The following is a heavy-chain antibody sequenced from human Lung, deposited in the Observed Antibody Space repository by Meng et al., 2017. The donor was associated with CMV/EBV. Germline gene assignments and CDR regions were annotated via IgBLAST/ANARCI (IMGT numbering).Heavy chain of an antibody. J-gene: IGHJ4*02. CDR2: IRYDGSNK. CDR3: AKDASEYNWNYVYLDY. CDR1: RFTFSNYG. Sequence: GESLKISCAASRFTFSNYGMHWVRQAPGKGLEWVSFIRYDGSNKYYADSVKGRFTISRDNSKNTLWLQMNSLRAEDTAVYYCAKDASEYNWNYVYLDYWGQGTLVTVSS. V-gene: IGHV3-30*02. D-gene: IGHD1-7*01.